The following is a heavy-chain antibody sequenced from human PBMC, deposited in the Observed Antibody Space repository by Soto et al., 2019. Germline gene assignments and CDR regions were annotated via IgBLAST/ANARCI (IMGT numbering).Heavy chain of an antibody. V-gene: IGHV4-34*01. J-gene: IGHJ5*02. CDR2: INHSGST. CDR1: GGSFSGYY. Sequence: SETLSLTCAVYGGSFSGYYWSWIRQPPGKGLEWIGEINHSGSTNYNPYLKSRVTISVDTSKNQFSLKLSSVTAADTAVYYCAGTIIAARLYNWFDPWGQGTLVTVSS. D-gene: IGHD6-6*01. CDR3: AGTIIAARLYNWFDP.